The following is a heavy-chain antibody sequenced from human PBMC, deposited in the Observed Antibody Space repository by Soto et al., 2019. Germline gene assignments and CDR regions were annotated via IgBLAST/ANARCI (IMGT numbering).Heavy chain of an antibody. CDR2: IYWDDDK. J-gene: IGHJ4*02. V-gene: IGHV2-5*02. CDR1: GFSLSTSGVG. Sequence: SGPTLVNPTPTLTLTCTFSGFSLSTSGVGVGWIRQPPGKALEWLALIYWDDDKHYSPSLKSRLTITKDTSKNQVVLTMTNMDPVDTATYYCAHRRFPDYDILTGPFDYWGQGTLVTVSS. D-gene: IGHD3-9*01. CDR3: AHRRFPDYDILTGPFDY.